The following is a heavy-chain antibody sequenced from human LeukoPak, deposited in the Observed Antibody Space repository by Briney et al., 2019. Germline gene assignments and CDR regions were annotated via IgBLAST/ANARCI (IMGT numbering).Heavy chain of an antibody. CDR3: AKVGVGWVAFEY. Sequence: GGSLRLSCAASGFTFSNFAMSWVRQAPGKGLQWVSAISDSGGGTFYADSVKGRFTISRDNSNNTLYLQMNSLRAEDTAVYYCAKVGVGWVAFEYWGQGTLVTVSS. D-gene: IGHD3-16*01. J-gene: IGHJ4*02. CDR2: ISDSGGGT. V-gene: IGHV3-23*01. CDR1: GFTFSNFA.